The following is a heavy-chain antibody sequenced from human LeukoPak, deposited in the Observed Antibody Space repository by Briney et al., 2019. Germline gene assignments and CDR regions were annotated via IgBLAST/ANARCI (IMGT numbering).Heavy chain of an antibody. D-gene: IGHD1-1*01. CDR1: GFTFSRYG. CDR2: ICYNGSNK. J-gene: IGHJ6*01. Sequence: AESLRLSCAASGFTFSRYGMHWVRQAPGKGLEWVAVICYNGSNKDYADSMKGRFTISRDNSKNTLYLQIDSPRPDATDLCYCGREGTTVNCDAYTSVYYG. CDR3: GREGTTVNCDAYTSVYYG. V-gene: IGHV3-33*08.